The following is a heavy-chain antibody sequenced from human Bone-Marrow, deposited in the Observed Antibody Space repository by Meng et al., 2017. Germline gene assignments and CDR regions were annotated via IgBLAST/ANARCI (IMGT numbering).Heavy chain of an antibody. V-gene: IGHV5-51*01. CDR2: IFPGDSDT. J-gene: IGHJ3*02. D-gene: IGHD3-10*01. Sequence: GGSLRLSCQGSGYRFTSYWIGWVRQMPGKGLEWMGIIFPGDSDTRYSPSFQGQVTISADKSVNTAHLQWSSLKASDTAMYYCARRTTEPYYYGSGSYFGDAFDIWGQGTMVTVSS. CDR1: GYRFTSYW. CDR3: ARRTTEPYYYGSGSYFGDAFDI.